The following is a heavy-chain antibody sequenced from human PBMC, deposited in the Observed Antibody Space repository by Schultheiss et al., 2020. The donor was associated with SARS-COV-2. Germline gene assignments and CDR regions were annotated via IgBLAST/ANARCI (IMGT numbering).Heavy chain of an antibody. D-gene: IGHD3-22*01. Sequence: SETLSLTCTVSGGSISSGDYYWSWIRQPPGKGLEWIGYIYYSGSTNYNPSLKSRVTTSVDTSKNQFSLNLSSVTAADTAVYYCARGRGSWYYDSSGYSLDYWGQGTLVTVSS. CDR1: GGSISSGDYY. CDR3: ARGRGSWYYDSSGYSLDY. CDR2: IYYSGST. V-gene: IGHV4-61*08. J-gene: IGHJ4*02.